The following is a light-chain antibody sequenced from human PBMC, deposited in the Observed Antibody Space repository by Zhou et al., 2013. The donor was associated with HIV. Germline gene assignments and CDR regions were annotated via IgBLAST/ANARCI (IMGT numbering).Light chain of an antibody. J-gene: IGKJ4*01. CDR1: QSVSSY. Sequence: EIVLTQSPATLSLSPGERATLSCRASQSVSSYLAWYQQKPGQAPRLLIYDASNRATGIPARFSGSGSGPDFTLTISSLEPEDFAVYYCQQYVSLPLTFGGGTKVEIK. V-gene: IGKV3-11*01. CDR2: DAS. CDR3: QQYVSLPLT.